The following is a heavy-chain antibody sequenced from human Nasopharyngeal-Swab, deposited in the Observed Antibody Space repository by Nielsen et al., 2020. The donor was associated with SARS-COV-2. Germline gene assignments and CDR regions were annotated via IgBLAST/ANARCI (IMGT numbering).Heavy chain of an antibody. J-gene: IGHJ4*02. CDR2: IIPIFGTA. CDR3: ASEGATTGRADY. CDR1: GGTFSSYA. V-gene: IGHV1-69*13. Sequence: SVKVSCKASGGTFSSYAISWVRQAPGQGLEWMGGIIPIFGTANYAQKFQGRVTITADESTSTAYMELSSLRSEDTAVYYCASEGATTGRADYWGQGTLVTVSS. D-gene: IGHD1-26*01.